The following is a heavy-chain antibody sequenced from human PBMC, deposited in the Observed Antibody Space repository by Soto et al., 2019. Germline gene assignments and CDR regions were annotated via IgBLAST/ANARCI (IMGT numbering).Heavy chain of an antibody. CDR3: ARATMVRGVIGLYYYYGMDV. V-gene: IGHV3-30-3*01. J-gene: IGHJ6*02. Sequence: PGGSLRLSCAASGFTFSSYAMHWVRQAPGKGLEWVAVISSDGSKKYYADSVKGRFTISRDNSENTLFLQMNSLRAEDTAVYYCARATMVRGVIGLYYYYGMDVWGQGTTVTVSS. CDR2: ISSDGSKK. D-gene: IGHD3-10*01. CDR1: GFTFSSYA.